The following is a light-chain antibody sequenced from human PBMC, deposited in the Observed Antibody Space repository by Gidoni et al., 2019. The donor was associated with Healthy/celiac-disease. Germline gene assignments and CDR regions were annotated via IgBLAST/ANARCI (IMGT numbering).Light chain of an antibody. CDR3: QQYNNWPRT. CDR2: GAS. V-gene: IGKV3-15*01. CDR1: KSFSSN. J-gene: IGKJ1*01. Sequence: EIVMTQSPATLSVSPGERATLSCRASKSFSSNLAWYQQKPGQAPKLHIDGASTRATGLPARCSGSGSGIEFTITISSLQAEDFAVYYCQQYNNWPRTFGQGTKVEIK.